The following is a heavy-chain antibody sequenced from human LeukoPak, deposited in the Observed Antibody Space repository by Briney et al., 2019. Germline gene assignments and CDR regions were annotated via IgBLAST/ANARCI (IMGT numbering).Heavy chain of an antibody. CDR3: ARGPAGPTFLRFFAWLPYNFDS. CDR2: MNPNSGST. CDR1: GYTFTSYD. J-gene: IGHJ4*02. V-gene: IGHV1-8*01. D-gene: IGHD3-9*01. Sequence: ASVKVSCKASGYTFTSYDINWVRQATGQGLEWMGWMNPNSGSTGYAQKFQGRVTMTRNTSISTAYMELSSLRSEDTAVYYCARGPAGPTFLRFFAWLPYNFDSWARGPLVPVS.